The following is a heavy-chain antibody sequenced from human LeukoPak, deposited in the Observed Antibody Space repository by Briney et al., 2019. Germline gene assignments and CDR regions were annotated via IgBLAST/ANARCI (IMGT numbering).Heavy chain of an antibody. V-gene: IGHV1-2*02. J-gene: IGHJ5*01. D-gene: IGHD4-23*01. Sequence: ASVKGPCKTSGSTFTGYYMHWVRQAPGQGLEWMGWINPNSSVTNYAQRFQGRVTMTRDTSISGAYMELRWLTSDDTAVYYCARERGGNSPFDSWGQGTLVTVSS. CDR1: GSTFTGYY. CDR3: ARERGGNSPFDS. CDR2: INPNSSVT.